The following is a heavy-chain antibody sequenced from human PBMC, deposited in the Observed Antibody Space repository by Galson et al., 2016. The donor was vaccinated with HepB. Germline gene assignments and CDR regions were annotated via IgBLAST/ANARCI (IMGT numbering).Heavy chain of an antibody. CDR1: GTSLRGYY. CDR2: VNHSGKT. D-gene: IGHD1-20*01. V-gene: IGHV4-34*01. CDR3: AKYDWTYGSFDP. J-gene: IGHJ5*02. Sequence: ETLSLTCSVYGTSLRGYYWSWIRQPPGKGLEWLGEVNHSGKTTYNASFKSRVTISVDRSLKHFSLSLRSVAAAATAIYYCAKYDWTYGSFDPWAQGTLVTVSS.